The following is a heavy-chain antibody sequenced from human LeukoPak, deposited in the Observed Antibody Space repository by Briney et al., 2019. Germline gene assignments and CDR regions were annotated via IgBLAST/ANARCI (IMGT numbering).Heavy chain of an antibody. CDR1: GGSISSYY. CDR3: ARGVDSSSWYRFHY. CDR2: IYYTGST. V-gene: IGHV4-59*01. D-gene: IGHD3-22*01. J-gene: IGHJ4*02. Sequence: SETLSLTCTASGGSISSYYWSWIRQPPGKGLEWIGFIYYTGSTTYNSSLKSRVTISVDTSKNQFSLKLSSVTPADTAVYYCARGVDSSSWYRFHYWGQGTLVTVSS.